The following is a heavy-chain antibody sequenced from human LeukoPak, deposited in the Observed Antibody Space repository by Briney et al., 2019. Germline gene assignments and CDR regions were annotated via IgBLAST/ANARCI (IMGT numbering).Heavy chain of an antibody. CDR3: AKVSGSYFGYYYYGMDV. J-gene: IGHJ6*02. Sequence: TGGSLRLSCAASGFTFSSYAMSWVRQAPGKGLEWVSAISGSGGSTYYADSVKGRFTISRDNSKNTLYLQMNSLRAEDTAVYYCAKVSGSYFGYYYYGMDVWGQGTTVTVSS. CDR2: ISGSGGST. CDR1: GFTFSSYA. V-gene: IGHV3-23*01. D-gene: IGHD1-26*01.